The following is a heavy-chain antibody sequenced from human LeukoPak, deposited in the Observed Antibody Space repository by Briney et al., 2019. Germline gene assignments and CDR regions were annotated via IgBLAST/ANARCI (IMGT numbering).Heavy chain of an antibody. CDR2: IYYSGST. CDR1: GGSISNYY. V-gene: IGHV4-59*08. CDR3: ARQAGSYAFYYYDY. J-gene: IGHJ4*02. D-gene: IGHD2-2*01. Sequence: PSETLSLTCTVSGGSISNYYWTWIRQPPGKGLEWIGYIYYSGSTNYNPSLKSRVTISVDTSKNQFSLKLSSVTAADTAVYYCARQAGSYAFYYYDYWGQGTLVTVSS.